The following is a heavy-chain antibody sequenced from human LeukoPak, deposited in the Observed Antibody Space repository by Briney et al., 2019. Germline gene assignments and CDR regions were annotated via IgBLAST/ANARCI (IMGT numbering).Heavy chain of an antibody. CDR2: INPNSGGT. CDR1: GYTFTGYY. Sequence: VASVKVSCKASGYTFTGYYMHWVRQAPGQGLEWMGWINPNSGGTNYAQKFQGRVTMTRDTSITTAYMELSRLRSDDTAVYYCARDYDILTGQDVFDIWGQGTMVTVSS. V-gene: IGHV1-2*02. J-gene: IGHJ3*02. D-gene: IGHD3-9*01. CDR3: ARDYDILTGQDVFDI.